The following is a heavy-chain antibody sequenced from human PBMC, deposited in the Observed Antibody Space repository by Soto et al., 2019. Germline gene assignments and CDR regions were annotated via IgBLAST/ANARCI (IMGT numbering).Heavy chain of an antibody. V-gene: IGHV1-69*06. CDR3: ARKAACGGDCYAFAS. CDR2: IIPLFGTA. CDR1: GGIFSSNT. D-gene: IGHD2-21*02. J-gene: IGHJ5*02. Sequence: QVYLVQSGAEVKKPGSSVKISCKASGGIFSSNTINWVRQAAGQGLEWMGGIIPLFGTANYAEKFQGRVTITADKTTKAEYMELAGLRSEDKAVYYCARKAACGGDCYAFASWGQGTLVTVSS.